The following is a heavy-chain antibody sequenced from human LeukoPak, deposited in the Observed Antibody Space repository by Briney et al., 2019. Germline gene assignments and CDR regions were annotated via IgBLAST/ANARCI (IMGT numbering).Heavy chain of an antibody. CDR2: ISSSSSYI. CDR1: GFIFSCYS. Sequence: GGSLRLSCAASGFIFSCYSMNWVRQAPGKGLEWVSSISSSSSYIYYADSVKGRFTISRDNAKNSLYLQMNSLRAEDTAVYYCARSEDGYVDYWGQGTLVTVSS. V-gene: IGHV3-21*01. CDR3: ARSEDGYVDY. D-gene: IGHD5-24*01. J-gene: IGHJ4*02.